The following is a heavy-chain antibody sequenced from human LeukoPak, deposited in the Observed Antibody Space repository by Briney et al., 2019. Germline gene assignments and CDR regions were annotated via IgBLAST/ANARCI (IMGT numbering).Heavy chain of an antibody. V-gene: IGHV4-38-2*02. CDR1: GYSISSGYY. CDR3: ACLTTADAFDI. Sequence: PSETLSLTCTVSGYSISSGYYWGWIRQPPGKRLEWIGSIYHSGSTYYNPSLKSRVTISVDTSKNQFSLKLSSVTAADTAVYYCACLTTADAFDIWGQGTMVTVSS. J-gene: IGHJ3*02. CDR2: IYHSGST. D-gene: IGHD3-22*01.